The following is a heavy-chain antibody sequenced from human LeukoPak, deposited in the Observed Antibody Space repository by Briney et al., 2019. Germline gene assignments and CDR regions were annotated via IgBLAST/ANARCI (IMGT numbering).Heavy chain of an antibody. J-gene: IGHJ4*02. V-gene: IGHV3-33*01. CDR2: IWYDGSNK. CDR3: ARGSEGIKLPLDY. D-gene: IGHD3-10*01. Sequence: PGGSLRLSCAASGFTFSSYGMHWVRQAPGKGLEWVAVIWYDGSNKYYADSVKGRFTISRDNSKNTLYLQMNSLRAEDTAVYYCARGSEGIKLPLDYWGQGTLVTVSS. CDR1: GFTFSSYG.